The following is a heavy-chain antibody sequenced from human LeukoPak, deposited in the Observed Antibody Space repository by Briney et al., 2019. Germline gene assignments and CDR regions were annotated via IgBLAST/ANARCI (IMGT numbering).Heavy chain of an antibody. CDR3: ARVGFGELFDAFDI. Sequence: GRSPRLSCAASGFTFSSYGMHWVRQAPGKGLEWVAVIWYDGSNKYYADSVKGRFTISRDNSKNTLYLQMNSLRAEDTAVYYCARVGFGELFDAFDIWGQGTMVTVSS. CDR1: GFTFSSYG. D-gene: IGHD3-10*01. J-gene: IGHJ3*02. V-gene: IGHV3-33*01. CDR2: IWYDGSNK.